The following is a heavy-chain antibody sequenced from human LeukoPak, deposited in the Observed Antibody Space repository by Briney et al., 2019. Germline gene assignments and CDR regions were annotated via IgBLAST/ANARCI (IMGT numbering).Heavy chain of an antibody. CDR3: ANEYSKGDV. CDR1: GFTFSSYA. J-gene: IGHJ3*01. CDR2: ISGSGSNT. V-gene: IGHV3-23*01. Sequence: GGSLRLSCAASGFTFSSYAMSWVRQAPGKGLEWVSGISGSGSNTYYADSVKGRFTISRDNSKNTLYLQMNSLRAEDAAVYYCANEYSKGDVWGQGTMVTVSS. D-gene: IGHD4-11*01.